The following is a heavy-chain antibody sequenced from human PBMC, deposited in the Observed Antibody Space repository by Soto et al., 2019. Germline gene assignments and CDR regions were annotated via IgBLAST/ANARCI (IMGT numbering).Heavy chain of an antibody. CDR3: ARVPAAIYYYYYGMDV. D-gene: IGHD2-2*01. CDR1: GGSISSSSYY. V-gene: IGHV4-39*01. Sequence: ETLSLTCTVSGGSISSSSYYWGWIRQPPGKGLEWIGSIYYSGSTYYNPSLKSRVTISVDTSKNQFSLKLSSVTAADTAVYYCARVPAAIYYYYYGMDVWGQGTTVTVSS. CDR2: IYYSGST. J-gene: IGHJ6*02.